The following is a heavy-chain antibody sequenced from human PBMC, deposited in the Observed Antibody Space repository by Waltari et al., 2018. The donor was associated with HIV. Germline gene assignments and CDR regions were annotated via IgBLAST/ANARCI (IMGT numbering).Heavy chain of an antibody. CDR1: GFTFSSYS. V-gene: IGHV3-21*01. Sequence: EVQLVESGGGLVKPGGSLRLSCAASGFTFSSYSMNWVRQAPGKGLEWVSSISSSSSYKNYADSVKGRFTISRDNAKNSLYLQMNSLGAEDTAVYYCARDPPGDYYGSGSYSQGFDYWGQGTLVTVSS. CDR3: ARDPPGDYYGSGSYSQGFDY. CDR2: ISSSSSYK. J-gene: IGHJ4*02. D-gene: IGHD3-10*01.